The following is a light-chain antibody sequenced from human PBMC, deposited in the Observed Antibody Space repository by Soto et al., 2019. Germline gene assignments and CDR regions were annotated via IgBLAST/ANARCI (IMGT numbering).Light chain of an antibody. CDR3: SSYTSSSTPYV. J-gene: IGLJ1*01. Sequence: QSVLTQPASVSGSPGQSITISCTGTSSDVGGYNYVPWYQQHPGKAPKLMIYDVSNQPSGVSNRFSGSKSGNTASLTISGLQAEDEADYYCSSYTSSSTPYVFGTGTKVTVL. CDR2: DVS. CDR1: SSDVGGYNY. V-gene: IGLV2-14*01.